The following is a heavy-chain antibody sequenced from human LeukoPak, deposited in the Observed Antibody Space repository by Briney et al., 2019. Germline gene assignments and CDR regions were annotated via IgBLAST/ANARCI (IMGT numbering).Heavy chain of an antibody. J-gene: IGHJ4*02. Sequence: ASVNVSCKASGYSFTSYGISWVRQAPGQGREWMGWISAYNGNTNYAQKLQGRVTMTTDTSTSTAYMELRSLRSDDTAVYYCARVSSSWYGDHYFDYWGQGTLVTVSS. D-gene: IGHD6-13*01. V-gene: IGHV1-18*01. CDR3: ARVSSSWYGDHYFDY. CDR2: ISAYNGNT. CDR1: GYSFTSYG.